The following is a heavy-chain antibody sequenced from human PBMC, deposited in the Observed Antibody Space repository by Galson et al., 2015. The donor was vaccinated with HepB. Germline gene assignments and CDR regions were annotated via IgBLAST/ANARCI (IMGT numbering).Heavy chain of an antibody. CDR1: GDSISSGAYY. CDR3: ARGGRDGWGYFDL. CDR2: IYHTGTT. J-gene: IGHJ2*01. D-gene: IGHD1-26*01. Sequence: TLSLTCTVSGDSISSGAYYWNWIRQHPGKGLEWIGYIYHTGTTYYNPSLKSRVTMSVDTSKNQFSLRLSSVTAADTAEYYCARGGRDGWGYFDLWGRGTLVTVSS. V-gene: IGHV4-31*03.